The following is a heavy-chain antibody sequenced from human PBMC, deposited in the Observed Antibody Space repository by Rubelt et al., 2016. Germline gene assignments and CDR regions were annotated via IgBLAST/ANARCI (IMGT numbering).Heavy chain of an antibody. J-gene: IGHJ5*02. CDR2: GST. CDR3: ARGEAYYYDSSGYYNWFDP. D-gene: IGHD3-22*01. V-gene: IGHV4-34*01. Sequence: GSTNYNPSLKSRVTISVDTSKNQFSLKLSSVTAADTAVYYCARGEAYYYDSSGYYNWFDPWGQGTLVTVSS.